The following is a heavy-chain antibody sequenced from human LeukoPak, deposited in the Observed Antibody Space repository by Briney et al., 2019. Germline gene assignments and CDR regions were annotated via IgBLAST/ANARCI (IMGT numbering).Heavy chain of an antibody. CDR2: INSNGGST. CDR1: GFTFNSYA. J-gene: IGHJ4*02. Sequence: GGSLRLSCSASGFTFNSYAMHWVRQAPGKGLEYVSSINSNGGSTYYADSVKGRFTISRDNSKNTLYLQMNSLRAEDTAVYYCARLGVDIVATSKGKGYYFDYWGQGTLVTVSS. D-gene: IGHD5-12*01. CDR3: ARLGVDIVATSKGKGYYFDY. V-gene: IGHV3-64*04.